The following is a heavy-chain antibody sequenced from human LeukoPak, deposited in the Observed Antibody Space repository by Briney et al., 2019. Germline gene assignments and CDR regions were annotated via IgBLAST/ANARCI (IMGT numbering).Heavy chain of an antibody. V-gene: IGHV1-2*02. CDR3: ARSQYSYDFWSGYLYYFDY. CDR2: INPNSGGT. CDR1: GYTFTGYY. Sequence: ASVKVSCKASGYTFTGYYMHWVRQASGQGLEWMGWINPNSGGTNYAQKFQGRVTMTRDTSISTAYMELSRLRSDDTAVYYCARSQYSYDFWSGYLYYFDYWGQGTLVTVSS. D-gene: IGHD3-3*01. J-gene: IGHJ4*02.